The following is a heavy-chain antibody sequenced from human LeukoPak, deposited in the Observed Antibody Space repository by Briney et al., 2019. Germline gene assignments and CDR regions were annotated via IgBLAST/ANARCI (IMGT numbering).Heavy chain of an antibody. CDR3: AKGGKWDVTPFDY. V-gene: IGHV3-23*01. CDR2: ISGGGGST. Sequence: GGSLRLSCAASGFTFTSYSMNWVRQAPGKGLEWVSTISGGGGSTYYADSVKGRFTISRDNSMNTLYLQVNSLRAEDTAVYYCAKGGKWDVTPFDYWGQGTLVTVSS. CDR1: GFTFTSYS. D-gene: IGHD1-26*01. J-gene: IGHJ4*02.